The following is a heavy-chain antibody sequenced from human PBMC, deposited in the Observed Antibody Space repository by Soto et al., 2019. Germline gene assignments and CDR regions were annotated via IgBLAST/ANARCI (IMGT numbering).Heavy chain of an antibody. CDR1: GFTFSSYW. Sequence: GGALRLSCAASGFTFSSYWMTWVRQAPGKGLEWVANIKQDGSEKYYVDSVRGRFTMSRDNAKNSLYLQMNSLRAEDTAVYYCARVVGATQMDFDYWGQGTLVTVS. CDR2: IKQDGSEK. V-gene: IGHV3-7*01. CDR3: ARVVGATQMDFDY. J-gene: IGHJ4*02. D-gene: IGHD1-26*01.